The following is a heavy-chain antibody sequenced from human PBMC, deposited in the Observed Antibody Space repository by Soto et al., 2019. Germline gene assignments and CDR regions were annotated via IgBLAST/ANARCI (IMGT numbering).Heavy chain of an antibody. CDR1: GYTFTNSG. D-gene: IGHD3-3*01. CDR3: ARDQGITTFGVYSMYYYGMDV. V-gene: IGHV1-18*01. CDR2: ISTDNGNT. Sequence: QVQLVQSGAEVKKPGASVKVSCKASGYTFTNSGINWVRQAPGQGLEWMGWISTDNGNTNYAQHLQGRVSMTTDTSTSSAYMXXRSLRSDDTAVYYCARDQGITTFGVYSMYYYGMDVWGQGTTVTVSS. J-gene: IGHJ6*02.